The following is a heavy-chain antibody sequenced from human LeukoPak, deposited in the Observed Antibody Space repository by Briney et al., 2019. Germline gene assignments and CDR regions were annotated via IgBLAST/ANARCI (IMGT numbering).Heavy chain of an antibody. CDR1: GIVFSRTA. V-gene: IGHV3-23*01. D-gene: IGHD6-19*01. CDR3: GKDGGQYSSGPEFDP. CDR2: ISGGGERT. J-gene: IGHJ5*02. Sequence: GGSLRLSCTASGIVFSRTAMNWARQSPGKGLEWLSAISGGGERTFYADSVKGRFTISRDNSKNMVYLQMNSLRADDTAIYYCGKDGGQYSSGPEFDPRGQGALVTVSS.